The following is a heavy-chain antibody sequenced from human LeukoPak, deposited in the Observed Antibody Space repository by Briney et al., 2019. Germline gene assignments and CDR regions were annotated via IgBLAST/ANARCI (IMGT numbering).Heavy chain of an antibody. Sequence: SETLSLTCTVSGGSISSSSYYWGWIRQPPGKGLEWIGSIYYSGSTYYNPSLKSRVTISVDTSKSQFSLKLSSVTAADAAVYYCARYKTSYYYDSSGYFWGQGTLVTVSS. J-gene: IGHJ4*02. V-gene: IGHV4-39*07. CDR2: IYYSGST. CDR3: ARYKTSYYYDSSGYF. CDR1: GGSISSSSYY. D-gene: IGHD3-22*01.